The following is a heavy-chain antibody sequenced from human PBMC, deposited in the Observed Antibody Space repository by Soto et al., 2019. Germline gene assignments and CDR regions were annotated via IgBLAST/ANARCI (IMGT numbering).Heavy chain of an antibody. CDR1: GGTFSSYA. Sequence: SVKVSCKASGGTFSSYAISWVRQAPGQGLEWMGGIIPIFGTANYAQKFQGRVTITADKSTSTAYMELSSLRSEDTAVYYCARVRVVVVPAALRHYGMDVWGQGTTVTVSS. CDR3: ARVRVVVVPAALRHYGMDV. CDR2: IIPIFGTA. D-gene: IGHD2-2*02. V-gene: IGHV1-69*06. J-gene: IGHJ6*02.